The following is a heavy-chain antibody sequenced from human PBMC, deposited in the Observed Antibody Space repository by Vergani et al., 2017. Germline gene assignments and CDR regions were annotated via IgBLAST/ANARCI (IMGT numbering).Heavy chain of an antibody. J-gene: IGHJ5*02. CDR2: INAGNGNT. CDR1: GYTFTSYA. D-gene: IGHD3-10*01. V-gene: IGHV1-3*01. CDR3: ARGSALLWFVVGYNWFDP. Sequence: QVQLVQSGAEVKKPGASVKASCKASGYTFTSYAMHWVRQAPGQRLEWMGWINAGNGNTKYSQKFQGRVTITRDTSASTAYMELSSLRSEDTAVYYCARGSALLWFVVGYNWFDPWGQGTLVTVSS.